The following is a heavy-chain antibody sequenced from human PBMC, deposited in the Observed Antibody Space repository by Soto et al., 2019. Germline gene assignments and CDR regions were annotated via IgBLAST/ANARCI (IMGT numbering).Heavy chain of an antibody. Sequence: SETLSLTCTVSGGSISSGGYYWSWIRQHPGKGLEWIGYIYYSGSTYYNPSLKSRVTISVDKSKNQFSLKLSSVTAADTAVYNCARLSGASPTAYWGQGTLVTVSS. J-gene: IGHJ4*02. D-gene: IGHD3-10*02. CDR3: ARLSGASPTAY. V-gene: IGHV4-31*03. CDR2: IYYSGST. CDR1: GGSISSGGYY.